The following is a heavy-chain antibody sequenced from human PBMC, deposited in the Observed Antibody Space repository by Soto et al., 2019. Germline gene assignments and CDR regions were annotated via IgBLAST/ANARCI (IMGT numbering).Heavy chain of an antibody. D-gene: IGHD3-22*01. Sequence: ASVKVSCKASGYTFTSYYMHWVRQAPGQGLEWMGIINPSGGSTSYAQKFQGRVTMTRETSTSTVYMELSSLRSEDTAVYYCAFSEYYYDSSGYPLYWGQGTLVTVSS. CDR2: INPSGGST. V-gene: IGHV1-46*01. J-gene: IGHJ4*02. CDR1: GYTFTSYY. CDR3: AFSEYYYDSSGYPLY.